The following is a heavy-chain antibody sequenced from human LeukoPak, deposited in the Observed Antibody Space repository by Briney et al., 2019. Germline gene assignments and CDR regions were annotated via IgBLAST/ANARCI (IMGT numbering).Heavy chain of an antibody. CDR2: ISSSGSTI. D-gene: IGHD4-17*01. V-gene: IGHV3-48*03. J-gene: IGHJ4*02. CDR1: GFTFSSYE. Sequence: PGGSLRLSCAASGFTFSSYEMNWVRQAPGKGLEWVSYISSSGSTIYYADSVKGRFTISRDNAKNSLYLQMNSLRAEDTAVYYCARDRGFGDYVPFDYWGPGTLVTVSS. CDR3: ARDRGFGDYVPFDY.